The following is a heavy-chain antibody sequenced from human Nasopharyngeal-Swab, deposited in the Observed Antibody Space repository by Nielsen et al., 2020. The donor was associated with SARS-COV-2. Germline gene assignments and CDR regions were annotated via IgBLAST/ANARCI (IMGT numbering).Heavy chain of an antibody. D-gene: IGHD2-15*01. V-gene: IGHV4-4*02. Sequence: SETLSLTCAVSGGSISSSHWWSWVRQPPGKGLEWIGEIYHSGSTNYNPSLKSRVTISVDKSKNQFSLKLSSVTAADTAVYYCARASPPYCSGGSCYYFDYWGQGTLVTVSS. CDR2: IYHSGST. J-gene: IGHJ4*02. CDR3: ARASPPYCSGGSCYYFDY. CDR1: GGSISSSHW.